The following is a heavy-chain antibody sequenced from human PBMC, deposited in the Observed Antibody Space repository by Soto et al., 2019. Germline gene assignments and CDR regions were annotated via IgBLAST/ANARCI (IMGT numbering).Heavy chain of an antibody. J-gene: IGHJ4*02. CDR2: IYYSGNT. Sequence: PSETLSLTCTVSGGSLGSTSYYWGWIRQPPGMGLEWIGSIYYSGNTYYNPSLQSRVAMSIDTSNNHFSLKLSSATAADTAVYYCAAYDNLTVYFPHYSFDDWGQGDLVTVFS. CDR1: GGSLGSTSYY. D-gene: IGHD3-9*01. V-gene: IGHV4-39*02. CDR3: AAYDNLTVYFPHYSFDD.